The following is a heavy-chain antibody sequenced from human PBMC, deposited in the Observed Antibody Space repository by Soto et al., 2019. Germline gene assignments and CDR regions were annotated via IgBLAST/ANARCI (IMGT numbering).Heavy chain of an antibody. J-gene: IGHJ4*02. CDR3: ARGAMANFDY. D-gene: IGHD5-18*01. V-gene: IGHV1-69*13. CDR1: GGTFGSQG. CDR2: FIAMLGTP. Sequence: SVKVSCKASGGTFGSQGIAWVRQAPGQGLEWMGGFIAMLGTPTYAKKVQGRATISADESLTSSYLELRSLRSEDTDVYFCARGAMANFDYWGQGTVVTVSS.